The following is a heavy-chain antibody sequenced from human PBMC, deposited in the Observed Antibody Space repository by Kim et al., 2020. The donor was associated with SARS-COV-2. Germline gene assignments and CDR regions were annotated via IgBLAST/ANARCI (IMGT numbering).Heavy chain of an antibody. CDR1: GFTFSSYW. CDR3: ARVSTQFEVVRGVIGSYYYGMDV. V-gene: IGHV3-7*03. J-gene: IGHJ6*02. CDR2: IKQDGSEK. D-gene: IGHD3-10*01. Sequence: GGSLRLSCAASGFTFSSYWMSWVRQAPGKGLEWVANIKQDGSEKYYVDSVKGRFTISRDNAKNSLYLQMNSLRAEDTAVYYCARVSTQFEVVRGVIGSYYYGMDVWGQGTTVTVSS.